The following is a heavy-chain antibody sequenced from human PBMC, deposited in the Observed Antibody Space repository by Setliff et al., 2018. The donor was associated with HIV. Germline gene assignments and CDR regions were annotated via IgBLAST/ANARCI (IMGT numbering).Heavy chain of an antibody. CDR1: GGTFSLHY. Sequence: SETLSLTCAVSGGTFSLHYYTWIRQSPLRGLEWIGEINHSGGTRYNPSLESRVTISVDTSKNQFSLTVTSVTAADTAVYYCAREKNGNFDSWGQGTLVTVSS. D-gene: IGHD1-26*01. J-gene: IGHJ4*02. V-gene: IGHV4-34*01. CDR3: AREKNGNFDS. CDR2: INHSGGT.